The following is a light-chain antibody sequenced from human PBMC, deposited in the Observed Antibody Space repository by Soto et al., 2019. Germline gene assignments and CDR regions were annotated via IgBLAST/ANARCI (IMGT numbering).Light chain of an antibody. CDR1: NIGGKS. Sequence: SYELTQPPSVSVAPGQTARTTCGGNNIGGKSVHWYQQKPGQAPVLVVYDDSDRPSGIPDRFSGSNSGDTATLTIRRVEAGDEADYYCHVWDSSSDHYVFGTGTKV. CDR2: DDS. J-gene: IGLJ1*01. V-gene: IGLV3-21*02. CDR3: HVWDSSSDHYV.